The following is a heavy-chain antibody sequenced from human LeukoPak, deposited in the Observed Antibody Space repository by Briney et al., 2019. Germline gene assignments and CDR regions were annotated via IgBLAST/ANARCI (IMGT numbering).Heavy chain of an antibody. CDR3: AREVVIVVEPAANTIDY. CDR1: GFTFRDYT. J-gene: IGHJ4*02. CDR2: ISKSSTYI. Sequence: GGSLRLSCAASGFTFRDYTMNWVRQAPGKGLEWVSTISKSSTYIKYADSVKGRFTVSRDNAKNSLFLQMNSLRVEDTAVYYCAREVVIVVEPAANTIDYWGQGTRVTVSS. D-gene: IGHD2-2*01. V-gene: IGHV3-21*01.